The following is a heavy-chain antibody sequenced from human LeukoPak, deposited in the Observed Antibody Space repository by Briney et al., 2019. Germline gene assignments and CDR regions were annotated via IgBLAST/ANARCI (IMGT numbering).Heavy chain of an antibody. CDR3: SRESGAFSPFGY. CDR2: ISLSGLT. D-gene: IGHD1-26*01. V-gene: IGHV4-4*02. J-gene: IGHJ4*02. CDR1: GGSISSTNW. Sequence: SETLSLTCGVSGGSISSTNWYSWVRQPPGQGLEWIGEISLSGLTNYNPSLKSRVTMSLDKSKNLLSLTLTSVTAADTAVYYCSRESGAFSPFGYWGQGTLVTVTS.